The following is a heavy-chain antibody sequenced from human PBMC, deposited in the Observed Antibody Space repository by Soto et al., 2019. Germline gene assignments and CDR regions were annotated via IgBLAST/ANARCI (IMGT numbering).Heavy chain of an antibody. D-gene: IGHD2-15*01. CDR1: GGTFSSYA. CDR3: ARGGSCSGGSCYSSVYYYYGMDV. J-gene: IGHJ6*02. Sequence: QVQLVQSGAEVKKPGSSVKVSCKASGGTFSSYAISWVRQAPGQGLEWMGGIIPIFGTANYAQKFQGRVTITADESTSTAYRELSSLRSEDTAVYYCARGGSCSGGSCYSSVYYYYGMDVWGQGTTVTVSS. V-gene: IGHV1-69*12. CDR2: IIPIFGTA.